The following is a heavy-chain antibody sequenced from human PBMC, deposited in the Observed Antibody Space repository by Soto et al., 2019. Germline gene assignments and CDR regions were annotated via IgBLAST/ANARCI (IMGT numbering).Heavy chain of an antibody. J-gene: IGHJ4*02. D-gene: IGHD2-2*01. CDR1: GFTFSSYG. Sequence: GGSLRLSCAASGFTFSSYGMHWVRQAPGKGLEWVAVISYDGSNKYYADSVKGRFTISRDNSKNTLYLQMNSLRAEDTAVYYCAKDQVVVVPAAINDILLAPFDYWGQGTLVTVSS. V-gene: IGHV3-30*18. CDR3: AKDQVVVVPAAINDILLAPFDY. CDR2: ISYDGSNK.